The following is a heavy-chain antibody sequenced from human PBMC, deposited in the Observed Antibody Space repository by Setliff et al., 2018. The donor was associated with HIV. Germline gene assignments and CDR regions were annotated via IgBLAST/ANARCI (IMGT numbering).Heavy chain of an antibody. Sequence: PSETLSLTCTVSGGSISSSSYYWGWIRQPPGKGLEWIGNIYTSGSTNYNPSLKSRVTISLDTSRNQFSLKLSYVTAADTAVHYCARTMWEKYFDFWGQGALVTVSS. CDR1: GGSISSSSYY. CDR2: IYTSGST. D-gene: IGHD1-26*01. J-gene: IGHJ4*02. V-gene: IGHV4-39*07. CDR3: ARTMWEKYFDF.